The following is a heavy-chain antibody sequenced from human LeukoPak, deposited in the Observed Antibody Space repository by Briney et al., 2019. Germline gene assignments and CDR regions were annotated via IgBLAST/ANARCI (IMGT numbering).Heavy chain of an antibody. CDR2: VDPEDGET. Sequence: GASVKVSCKASGYTFTDYYMHWVQQAPGKGLEWMGRVDPEDGETMYAEKFQGRVTITADTSTDTAYMELSSLRSDDTAVYYCARVLQYYDFWSGYPNGGYYFDYWGQGTLVTVSS. CDR3: ARVLQYYDFWSGYPNGGYYFDY. D-gene: IGHD3-3*01. V-gene: IGHV1-69-2*01. CDR1: GYTFTDYY. J-gene: IGHJ4*02.